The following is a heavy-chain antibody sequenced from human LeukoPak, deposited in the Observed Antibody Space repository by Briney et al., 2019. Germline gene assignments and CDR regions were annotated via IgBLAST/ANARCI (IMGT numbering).Heavy chain of an antibody. CDR3: ARANYGPFDY. CDR2: ISYDGSNK. Sequence: SCKASGYTFSSYAMHWVRQAPGKGLEWVAVISYDGSNKYYADSVKGRFTISRDNSKNTLYLQMNSLRAEDTAVYYCARANYGPFDYWGQGTLVTVSS. J-gene: IGHJ4*02. CDR1: GYTFSSYA. D-gene: IGHD4/OR15-4a*01. V-gene: IGHV3-30-3*01.